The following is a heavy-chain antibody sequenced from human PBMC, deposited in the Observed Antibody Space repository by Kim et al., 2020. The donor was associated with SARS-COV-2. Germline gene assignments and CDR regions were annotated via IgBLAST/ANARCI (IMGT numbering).Heavy chain of an antibody. CDR3: ARIASDYKGFTY. CDR1: GFTFSTYW. J-gene: IGHJ4*02. Sequence: GGSLRLSCAASGFTFSTYWMHWVRQAPGMRPVWVSRINPDGRTTTYPDSVQGRFTISRDNAKNTLYLDMSSLRADDTAMYYCARIASDYKGFTYWGRGTQVTVSS. V-gene: IGHV3-74*01. D-gene: IGHD4-17*01. CDR2: INPDGRTT.